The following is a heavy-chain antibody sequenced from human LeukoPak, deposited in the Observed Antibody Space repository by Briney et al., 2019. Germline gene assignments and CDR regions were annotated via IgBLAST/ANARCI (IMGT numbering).Heavy chain of an antibody. CDR1: GYTLTELS. CDR3: ATMVPVDTAMVTLPFDY. D-gene: IGHD5-18*01. Sequence: ASVKVSSKVSGYTLTELSMHWVRQAPGKGLEWMGGFDPEDGETIYAQKFQGRVTMTEDTSTDTAYMELSSLRSEDTAVYYCATMVPVDTAMVTLPFDYWGQGTLVTVSS. CDR2: FDPEDGET. V-gene: IGHV1-24*01. J-gene: IGHJ4*02.